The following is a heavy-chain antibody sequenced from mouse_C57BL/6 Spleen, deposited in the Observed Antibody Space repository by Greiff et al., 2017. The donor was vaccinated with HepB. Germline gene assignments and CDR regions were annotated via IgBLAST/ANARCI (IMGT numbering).Heavy chain of an antibody. Sequence: VQLQQSGAELARPGASVKLSCKASGYTFTSYGISWVKQRTGQGLEWIGEIYPRSGNTYYNEKFKGKATLTADKSSSTAYMELRSLTSEDSAVYFCSTSIRELTGEDYYAMDYWGQGTSVTVSS. CDR2: IYPRSGNT. V-gene: IGHV1-81*01. CDR1: GYTFTSYG. CDR3: STSIRELTGEDYYAMDY. J-gene: IGHJ4*01. D-gene: IGHD4-1*01.